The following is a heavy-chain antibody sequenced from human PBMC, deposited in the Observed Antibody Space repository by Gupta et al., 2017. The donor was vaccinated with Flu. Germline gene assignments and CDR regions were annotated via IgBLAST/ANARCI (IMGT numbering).Heavy chain of an antibody. D-gene: IGHD5-18*01. CDR3: AKVRSYTDMVDLDY. J-gene: IGHJ4*02. CDR1: GYTFTTYY. Sequence: QVRLVQSGAEVRKPGASVRISCKASGYTFTTYYIHWVRQAPGHGFEWMGVINPSGGNAKYAQQFQGRVSMTRDTSTTTVYMELNSLRSADTAIYFCAKVRSYTDMVDLDYWGQGTLVTVSP. V-gene: IGHV1-46*03. CDR2: INPSGGNA.